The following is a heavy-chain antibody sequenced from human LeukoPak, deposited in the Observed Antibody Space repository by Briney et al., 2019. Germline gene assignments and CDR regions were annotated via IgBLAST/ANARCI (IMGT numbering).Heavy chain of an antibody. CDR2: IYYTGSS. CDR3: ARLSKGRYFDYIFDF. V-gene: IGHV4-39*01. D-gene: IGHD3-9*01. CDR1: GGSVSSSTYY. Sequence: SETLSLTCAVSGGSVSSSTYYWGWIRQPPGKGLEWIGNIYYTGSSYYNPSLKSRVTMSVDTSKNQFSLKMNSVTAADTAVYYCARLSKGRYFDYIFDFWGQGTLLTASS. J-gene: IGHJ4*02.